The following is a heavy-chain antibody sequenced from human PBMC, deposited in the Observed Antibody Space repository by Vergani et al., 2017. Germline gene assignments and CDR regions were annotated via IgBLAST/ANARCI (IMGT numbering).Heavy chain of an antibody. CDR3: ARDTVTTKGDAFDI. V-gene: IGHV4-31*03. D-gene: IGHD4-17*01. J-gene: IGHJ3*02. CDR2: IYYSGST. Sequence: QVQLQESGPGLVKPSQTLSLTCTVSGGSISSGGYYWSWIRQHPGKGLEWIGYIYYSGSTYYNPSLKSRVTISVDSSKNQFSLKLSSVTAADTAVYYCARDTVTTKGDAFDIWGQGTMVTVSS. CDR1: GGSISSGGYY.